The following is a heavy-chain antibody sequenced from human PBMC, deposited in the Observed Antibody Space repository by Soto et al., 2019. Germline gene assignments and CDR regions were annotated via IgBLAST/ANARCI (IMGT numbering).Heavy chain of an antibody. CDR3: ASLKVVQREPSFDS. V-gene: IGHV4-39*01. CDR1: GDSIIGSLYY. CDR2: LYYTGTT. D-gene: IGHD1-1*01. Sequence: SETLSLTCTVSGDSIIGSLYYWAWIRQPPGKGLEWIGNLYYTGTTYCNPSLVSRVTISVVTSKNEFSLKVTSVTAADTAVYYCASLKVVQREPSFDSWGQGTLVTVSS. J-gene: IGHJ4*02.